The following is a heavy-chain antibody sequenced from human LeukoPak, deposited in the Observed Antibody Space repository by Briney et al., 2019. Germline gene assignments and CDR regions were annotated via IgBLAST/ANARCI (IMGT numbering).Heavy chain of an antibody. Sequence: GGSLRLSCAASGFTFSSYAMSWVRQAPGKGLEWVSAISGSGVSTYYADSVKGRFTISRDNSKNTLYLQMNGLRAEDTAVYYCAKPTVVTLFSYWGQGTLVTVSS. V-gene: IGHV3-23*01. CDR1: GFTFSSYA. J-gene: IGHJ4*02. CDR3: AKPTVVTLFSY. D-gene: IGHD4-23*01. CDR2: ISGSGVST.